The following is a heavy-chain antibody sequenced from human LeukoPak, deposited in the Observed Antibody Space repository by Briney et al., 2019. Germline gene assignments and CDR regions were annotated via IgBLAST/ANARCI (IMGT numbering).Heavy chain of an antibody. CDR2: ISYDGNIK. CDR3: AKGSCSSTSCHYFDY. Sequence: GGSLRLSCAASGFSFSSYNFHWVRQAPGKGLKGLGFISYDGNIKYEDSVKGRFTISRDNSKNTLYLQMNSLRAEDTAVYYCAKGSCSSTSCHYFDYWGQGTLVIVSS. CDR1: GFSFSSYN. V-gene: IGHV3-30*18. D-gene: IGHD2-2*01. J-gene: IGHJ4*02.